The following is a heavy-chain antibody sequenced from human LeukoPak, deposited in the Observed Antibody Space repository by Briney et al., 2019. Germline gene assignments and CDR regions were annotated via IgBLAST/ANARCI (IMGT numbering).Heavy chain of an antibody. J-gene: IGHJ5*02. V-gene: IGHV3-21*01. CDR2: ISSSSRYI. CDR3: ARDRVYTDYLHNWFDP. CDR1: GFTFNNHS. D-gene: IGHD4-11*01. Sequence: PGGSLRLSXAASGFTFNNHSMNWVCQAPGKGLEWVSSISSSSRYIYYADSVRGRFTISRDNAKNSLYLQMNSLRAEDTAVYYCARDRVYTDYLHNWFDPWGQGTLVTVSS.